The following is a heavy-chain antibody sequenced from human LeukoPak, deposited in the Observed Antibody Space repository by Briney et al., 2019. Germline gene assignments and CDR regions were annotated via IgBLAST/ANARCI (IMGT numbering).Heavy chain of an antibody. CDR2: IYPGDSDT. D-gene: IGHD1-1*01. CDR3: ARQAATAYDYFDF. Sequence: PGESLKISCKGLGYTFDTYWIGWVRQMPGKGLEWMGIIYPGDSDTRYSPSFHGQVTISADKSISTAYLQWDSLQASDTAMYYCARQAATAYDYFDFWGQGTLVTVS. V-gene: IGHV5-51*01. CDR1: GYTFDTYW. J-gene: IGHJ4*01.